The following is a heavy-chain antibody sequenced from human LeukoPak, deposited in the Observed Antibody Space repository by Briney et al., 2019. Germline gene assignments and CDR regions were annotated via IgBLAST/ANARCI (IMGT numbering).Heavy chain of an antibody. V-gene: IGHV4-30-4*08. CDR2: IYYSGST. J-gene: IGHJ5*02. Sequence: SETLSLTCAVYGGSFSGYYWSWLRQPPGKGLEWIGYIYYSGSTYYNPSLKSRVTISVDTSKNQFSLKLSSVTAADTAVYYCARFIVVVPAAGWFDPWGQGTLVTVSS. CDR3: ARFIVVVPAAGWFDP. D-gene: IGHD2-2*01. CDR1: GGSFSGYY.